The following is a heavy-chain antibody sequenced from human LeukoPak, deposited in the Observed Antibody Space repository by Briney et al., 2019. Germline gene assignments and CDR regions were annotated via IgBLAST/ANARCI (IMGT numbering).Heavy chain of an antibody. Sequence: SVKVSCKASVGTFSSYAISWVRQAPGQGREWMGGIIPIFVTANYAQKFQGRVTITTDESTSTAYMELSSLRSEDTAVYYCARVLWFGELSYYYMDVWGKGTTVTVSS. V-gene: IGHV1-69*05. CDR1: VGTFSSYA. CDR3: ARVLWFGELSYYYMDV. CDR2: IIPIFVTA. D-gene: IGHD3-10*01. J-gene: IGHJ6*03.